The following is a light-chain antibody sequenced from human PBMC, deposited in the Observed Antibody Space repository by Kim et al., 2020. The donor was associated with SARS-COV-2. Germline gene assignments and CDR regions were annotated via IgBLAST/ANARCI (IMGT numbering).Light chain of an antibody. Sequence: ENVLTQSPGTLSLSPGERATLSCRASQSVSSRYLAWYQQKPGQAPRLLIYGASNRATGIPDRFSGSGSGTDFTLTISRLEPEDFAVYYCQRYGGSHPMTFGQGTRLEIK. V-gene: IGKV3-20*01. CDR2: GAS. J-gene: IGKJ5*01. CDR3: QRYGGSHPMT. CDR1: QSVSSRY.